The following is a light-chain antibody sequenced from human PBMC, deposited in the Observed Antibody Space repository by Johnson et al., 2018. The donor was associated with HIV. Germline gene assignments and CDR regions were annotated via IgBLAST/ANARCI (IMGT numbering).Light chain of an antibody. J-gene: IGLJ1*01. CDR2: DNN. CDR3: GRWDDSLITYV. Sequence: QSVLTQPPSVSAAPGQKVTISCSGSSSNIGNNYVSWYQQLPGTAPKLLIYDNNKRPSGIPDRFSGSKSGTSATLGITGLQTGDEADYYCGRWDDSLITYVFGTGTKVTFL. CDR1: SSNIGNNY. V-gene: IGLV1-51*01.